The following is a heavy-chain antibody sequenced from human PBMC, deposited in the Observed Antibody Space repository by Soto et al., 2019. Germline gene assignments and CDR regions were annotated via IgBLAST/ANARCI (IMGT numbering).Heavy chain of an antibody. V-gene: IGHV4-34*01. CDR3: VYRRARLPPSI. CDR1: GGSFSGYY. D-gene: IGHD6-25*01. CDR2: INHSGST. Sequence: PSATLSLTCAVYGGSFSGYYWSWIRQPPGKGLEWIGEINHSGSTNYSPSLKSRATISVDTSKNHFSLKRSSVTAADRAVYYGVYRRARLPPSIWAQGTRVTVPS. J-gene: IGHJ4*02.